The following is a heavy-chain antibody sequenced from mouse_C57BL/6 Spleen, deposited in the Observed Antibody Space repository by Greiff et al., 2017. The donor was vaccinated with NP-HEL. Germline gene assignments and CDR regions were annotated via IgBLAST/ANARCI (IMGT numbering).Heavy chain of an antibody. J-gene: IGHJ4*01. Sequence: QVQLQQPGAELVKPGASVKLSCKASGYTFTSYWMHWVKQRPGQGLEWIGMIHPNSGSTNYNEKLKSKATLTVDKSSNTADMQLSSLTSEDSAVYYCARAPYDYYAMDYWGQGTSVTVSS. CDR2: IHPNSGST. V-gene: IGHV1-64*01. D-gene: IGHD6-5*01. CDR3: ARAPYDYYAMDY. CDR1: GYTFTSYW.